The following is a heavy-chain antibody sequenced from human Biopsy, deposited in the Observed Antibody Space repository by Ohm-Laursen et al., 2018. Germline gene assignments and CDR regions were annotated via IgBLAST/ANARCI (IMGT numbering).Heavy chain of an antibody. CDR2: ISVNGHNI. CDR1: EFNVDRNH. CDR3: VKGFGFFSDTGS. J-gene: IGHJ4*03. D-gene: IGHD3-10*01. Sequence: SLRLSCTASEFNVDRNHMNWVRQAPGKGLEWVSIISVNGHNINYADSVRGRFTISRDNAENTLYLQMNSLRVDDTAIYYCVKGFGFFSDTGSWGHGTLVTVSS. V-gene: IGHV3-23*01.